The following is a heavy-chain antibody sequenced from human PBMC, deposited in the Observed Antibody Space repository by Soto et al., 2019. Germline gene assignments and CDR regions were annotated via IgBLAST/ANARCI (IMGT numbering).Heavy chain of an antibody. CDR2: VNDNWGS. Sequence: SETLSLTCTVSGGSISSYYWSWIRQTPEKGLEWIGYVNDNWGSNYNPPLKSRVAISLDTSKRQFSLKLTSVTATDTGVYYCARQGFGALHGLVDVWAQGTTVT. CDR1: GGSISSYY. J-gene: IGHJ6*02. CDR3: ARQGFGALHGLVDV. D-gene: IGHD3-10*01. V-gene: IGHV4-59*08.